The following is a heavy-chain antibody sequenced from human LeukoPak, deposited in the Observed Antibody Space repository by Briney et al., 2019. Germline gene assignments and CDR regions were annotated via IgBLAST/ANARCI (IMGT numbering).Heavy chain of an antibody. CDR1: GGSISSYY. CDR2: IYYSGST. D-gene: IGHD7-27*01. Sequence: PSETLSLTCTVSGGSISSYYWSWIPQPPGKGLEWIGYIYYSGSTNYNPSLQRRVTISVDTSKNQFSLKLSSVTAADTAVYYCARDNWDSGRYYYMDVWGKGTTVTVSS. CDR3: ARDNWDSGRYYYMDV. V-gene: IGHV4-59*01. J-gene: IGHJ6*03.